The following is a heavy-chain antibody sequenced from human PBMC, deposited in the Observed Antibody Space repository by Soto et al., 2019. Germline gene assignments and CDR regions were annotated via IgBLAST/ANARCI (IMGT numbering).Heavy chain of an antibody. D-gene: IGHD6-19*01. CDR2: MNPNSGNT. J-gene: IGHJ5*02. V-gene: IGHV1-8*01. Sequence: ASVKVSCKASGYTFTSYDINWVRQATGQGLEWMGWMNPNSGNTGYAQKFQGRVTMTRNTSISTAYMELSSLRSEDTAVYYCARVEYSGGPGEEWFDPWGQGTLVTVSS. CDR3: ARVEYSGGPGEEWFDP. CDR1: GYTFTSYD.